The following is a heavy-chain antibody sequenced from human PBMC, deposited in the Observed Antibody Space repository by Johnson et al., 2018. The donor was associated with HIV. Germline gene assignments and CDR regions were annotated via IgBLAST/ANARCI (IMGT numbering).Heavy chain of an antibody. CDR3: AKGGSAVAVAFDI. CDR2: INSDGTGT. Sequence: VQLVESGGGSVQPGGSLRLSCVTSGFTFSNYWMHWVRQGPGKGLVWVSRINSDGTGTSYADSVKGRFTVSRDNAKNTLYLQMNSLRDEDTAVYYCAKGGSAVAVAFDIWGQGTMVTVSS. J-gene: IGHJ3*02. V-gene: IGHV3-74*02. CDR1: GFTFSNYW. D-gene: IGHD6-19*01.